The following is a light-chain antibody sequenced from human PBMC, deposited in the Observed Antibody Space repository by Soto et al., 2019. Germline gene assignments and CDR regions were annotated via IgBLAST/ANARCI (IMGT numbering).Light chain of an antibody. J-gene: IGLJ1*01. CDR3: SSYTSSSNFV. Sequence: QSVLTQPASVSGSPGQSITISCTGTSSDVGGYKFVTWCQQHPGKVPKVMIYEVSNRPSGVSNRFSGSKSGNTASLTISGLQAEDEADYYCSSYTSSSNFVFGTGTKVTVL. CDR2: EVS. V-gene: IGLV2-14*01. CDR1: SSDVGGYKF.